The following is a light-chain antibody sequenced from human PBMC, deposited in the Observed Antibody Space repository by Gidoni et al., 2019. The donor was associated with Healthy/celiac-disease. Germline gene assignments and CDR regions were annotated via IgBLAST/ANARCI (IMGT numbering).Light chain of an antibody. Sequence: SYVLPQPPSVSVAQGKTARITCGGNNIGSKSVHWYQQKPGQAPVLVIYYDSDRPSGIPERFSGSNSGNTATLTISRVEAGDEADYYCQVWDSSSDHAVFGGGTQLTVL. V-gene: IGLV3-21*04. CDR3: QVWDSSSDHAV. CDR2: YDS. CDR1: NIGSKS. J-gene: IGLJ7*01.